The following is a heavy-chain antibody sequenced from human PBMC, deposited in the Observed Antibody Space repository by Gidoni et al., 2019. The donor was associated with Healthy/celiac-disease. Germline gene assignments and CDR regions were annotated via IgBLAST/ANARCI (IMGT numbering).Heavy chain of an antibody. CDR3: ARDGHHYYDSSGYYPI. V-gene: IGHV3-21*01. CDR1: GFTFSSYS. Sequence: EVQLVESGGGLVKPGGSLRLSCAASGFTFSSYSMNWVRQAPGEGLEWVSSISSSSSYIYYADSVKGRFTISRDNAKNSLYLQMNSLRAEDTAVYYCARDGHHYYDSSGYYPIWGQGTLVTVSS. CDR2: ISSSSSYI. J-gene: IGHJ4*02. D-gene: IGHD3-22*01.